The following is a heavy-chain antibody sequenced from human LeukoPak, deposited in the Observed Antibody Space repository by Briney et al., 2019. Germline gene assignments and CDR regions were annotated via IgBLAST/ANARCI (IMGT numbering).Heavy chain of an antibody. Sequence: GASVKVSCKASGGTFSSYAISWVRQAPGQGLEWMGWINPNSGGANYAQKSQGRVTMTRDTSITTAYMELRRLRSDDTAVYYCARANDYGDYGFVFWGQGTLVTVSS. D-gene: IGHD4-17*01. CDR3: ARANDYGDYGFVF. J-gene: IGHJ4*02. CDR1: GGTFSSYA. V-gene: IGHV1-2*02. CDR2: INPNSGGA.